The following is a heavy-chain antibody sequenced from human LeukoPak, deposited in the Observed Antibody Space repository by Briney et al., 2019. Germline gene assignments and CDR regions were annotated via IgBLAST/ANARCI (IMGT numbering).Heavy chain of an antibody. CDR3: ARDTNWAVAVKCNWFDP. CDR2: ISAYNGNT. CDR1: GYTFTSYG. V-gene: IGHV1-18*01. J-gene: IGHJ5*02. D-gene: IGHD6-19*01. Sequence: GASVKVSCKASGYTFTSYGISWVRQAPGQGLEWMGWISAYNGNTNYAQKLQGRVTMTTDTSTSTAYMELRSLRSDDTAVYYCARDTNWAVAVKCNWFDPWGQGTLVTVSS.